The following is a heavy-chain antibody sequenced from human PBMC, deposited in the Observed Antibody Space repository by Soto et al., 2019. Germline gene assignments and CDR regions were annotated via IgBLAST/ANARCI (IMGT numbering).Heavy chain of an antibody. D-gene: IGHD3-22*01. V-gene: IGHV1-18*01. CDR1: GYSFATSG. J-gene: IGHJ5*02. Sequence: ASVKVCCKASGYSFATSGISWVRQAPGQGLEWMGWISAYNGNTNYEQKLQDRVTMTTDTSTSTAYLELRSLRSDDTAVYYCARAGHYYDSSGYATWGQGTLVTVSS. CDR2: ISAYNGNT. CDR3: ARAGHYYDSSGYAT.